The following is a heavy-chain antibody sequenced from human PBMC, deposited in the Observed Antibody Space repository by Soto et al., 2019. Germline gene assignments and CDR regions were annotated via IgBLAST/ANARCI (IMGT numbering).Heavy chain of an antibody. V-gene: IGHV1-18*01. CDR1: GYDFTTYG. CDR3: ARGRYGDY. Sequence: QVHLVQSGAEVKNPGASVKVSCKGSGYDFTTYGITWVRQAPGQGLEWMAWISDHNGNTNYAPNLQGRVTVTRDTSTSTAYIELRSLRSDGPAVYYCARGRYGDYWGQGALVTVSS. J-gene: IGHJ4*02. D-gene: IGHD1-1*01. CDR2: ISDHNGNT.